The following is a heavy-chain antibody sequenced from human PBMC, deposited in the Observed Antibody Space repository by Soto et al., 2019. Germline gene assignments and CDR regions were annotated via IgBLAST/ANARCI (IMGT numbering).Heavy chain of an antibody. CDR2: IYYSGST. V-gene: IGHV4-59*08. D-gene: IGHD2-2*03. CDR3: ARLDIVVVPAAMGDYYYYYYMDV. CDR1: GGSISSYY. Sequence: QVQLQESGPGLVKPSETLSLTCTVSGGSISSYYWSWIRQPPGKGLEWIGYIYYSGSTNYNPSLNSRVTISVDTSKNQFSLKLSSVTAADTAVYYCARLDIVVVPAAMGDYYYYYYMDVWGKGTTVTVSS. J-gene: IGHJ6*03.